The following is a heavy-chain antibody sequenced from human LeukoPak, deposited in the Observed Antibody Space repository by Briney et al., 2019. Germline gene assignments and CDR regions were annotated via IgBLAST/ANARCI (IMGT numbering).Heavy chain of an antibody. CDR2: IIDTGDAT. D-gene: IGHD3-22*01. Sequence: PGGSLRLSCAASGFTFSNFAMSWVRQAPGKGLEWVSTIIDTGDATFYADSVKGRFTISRDNSKNTLYLQMNSLRAEDTAVYYCAKQPGSVVDSSGSLSRHWGQGTLVTVSS. CDR3: AKQPGSVVDSSGSLSRH. CDR1: GFTFSNFA. J-gene: IGHJ4*02. V-gene: IGHV3-23*01.